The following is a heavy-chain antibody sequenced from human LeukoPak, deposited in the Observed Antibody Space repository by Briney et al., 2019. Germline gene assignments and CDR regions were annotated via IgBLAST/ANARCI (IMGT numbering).Heavy chain of an antibody. D-gene: IGHD3-22*01. J-gene: IGHJ4*02. CDR1: GFTFSSYS. V-gene: IGHV3-21*01. CDR3: ARLNYYDSSGPNPYFDY. Sequence: GGSLRLSCAASGFTFSSYSMNWVRQAPGKGLEWVSSISSSSSYIYYAVSVKGRFTISRDNAKNSLYLQMNSLRAEDTAVYYCARLNYYDSSGPNPYFDYWGQGTLVTVSS. CDR2: ISSSSSYI.